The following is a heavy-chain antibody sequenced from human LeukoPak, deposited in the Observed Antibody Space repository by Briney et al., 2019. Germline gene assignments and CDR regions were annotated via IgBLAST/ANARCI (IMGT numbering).Heavy chain of an antibody. Sequence: SETLSLTCTVSGGSISSSSYYWGWIRQPPGKGLEWIGSIYYSGSTYYNPSLKSRVTISVDTSKNQFSLKLSSVTAADTAVYYCTTVSTDWYFDLWGRGTLVTVSS. D-gene: IGHD4-11*01. CDR3: TTVSTDWYFDL. J-gene: IGHJ2*01. V-gene: IGHV4-39*01. CDR1: GGSISSSSYY. CDR2: IYYSGST.